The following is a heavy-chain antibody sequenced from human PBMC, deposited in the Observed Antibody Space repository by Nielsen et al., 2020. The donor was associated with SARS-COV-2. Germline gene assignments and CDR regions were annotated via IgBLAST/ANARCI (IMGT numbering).Heavy chain of an antibody. J-gene: IGHJ4*02. CDR1: GFTFSSYS. V-gene: IGHV3-48*01. CDR3: AKLTDDAFDY. Sequence: GGSLRLSCAASGFTFSSYSMNWVRQAPGKGLEWVSYISSSSSTIYYADSVKGRFTISRDNAKNSLYLQMNSLRAEDTALYYCAKLTDDAFDYWGQGTLVTVSS. CDR2: ISSSSSTI. D-gene: IGHD1-1*01.